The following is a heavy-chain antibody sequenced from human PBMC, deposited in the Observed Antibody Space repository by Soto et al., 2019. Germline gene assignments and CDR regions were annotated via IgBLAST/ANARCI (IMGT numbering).Heavy chain of an antibody. Sequence: GASVKVSCKASGYTFTSYYMHWVRQAPGQGLEWMGIINPSGGSTSYAQKFQGRVTMTRDTSTSTVYMELSSLRSEDTAVYYCARGFTMVRGVIGSWFDPWGQGTLVTAPQ. D-gene: IGHD3-10*01. CDR1: GYTFTSYY. CDR2: INPSGGST. CDR3: ARGFTMVRGVIGSWFDP. V-gene: IGHV1-46*03. J-gene: IGHJ5*02.